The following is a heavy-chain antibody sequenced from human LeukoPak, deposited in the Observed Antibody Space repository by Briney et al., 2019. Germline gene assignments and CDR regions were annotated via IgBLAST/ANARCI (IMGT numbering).Heavy chain of an antibody. CDR2: ISYDGSNK. Sequence: GGSLRLSCAASGFSFSSYGMHWVRQATGKGLEWVAVISYDGSNKYYADSVKGRFTISRDNSKNTLYLQMNSLRAEDTAVYYCARDCGESGYYYDSSGYQGIGYWGQGTLVTVSS. J-gene: IGHJ4*02. CDR1: GFSFSSYG. D-gene: IGHD3-22*01. CDR3: ARDCGESGYYYDSSGYQGIGY. V-gene: IGHV3-30*03.